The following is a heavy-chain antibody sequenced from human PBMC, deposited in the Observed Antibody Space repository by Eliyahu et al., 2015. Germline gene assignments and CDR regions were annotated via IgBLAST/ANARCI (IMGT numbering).Heavy chain of an antibody. D-gene: IGHD3-3*01. CDR3: ARDRGGYDFWSGYSSEGDV. J-gene: IGHJ6*02. Sequence: QVQLVESGGGVVQPGRSLRVSCAAXGFIFSXXGMHWVRQAPGKGLEWVAVISNDGSNKYYEDSVKGRFTISRDNSKKTLYLQMNSLRAEDTAVYYCARDRGGYDFWSGYSSEGDVWGQGTTVTVSS. V-gene: IGHV3-30*03. CDR1: GFIFSXXG. CDR2: ISNDGSNK.